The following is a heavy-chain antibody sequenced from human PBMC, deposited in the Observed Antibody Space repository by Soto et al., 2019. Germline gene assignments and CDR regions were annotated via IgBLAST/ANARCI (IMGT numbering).Heavy chain of an antibody. CDR1: GGSISTSVW. Sequence: QVQLQESGPGLVKPSGTLSLTCAVSGGSISTSVWWTWVRQPPGKGLEWIGEIFHSRSINYNPSLQNRVTISADSSQSQFSLILTSLTAADTALYYCATRSTTQDVFEVWGQGTMVTVSS. D-gene: IGHD1-26*01. V-gene: IGHV4-4*02. CDR2: IFHSRSI. J-gene: IGHJ3*01. CDR3: ATRSTTQDVFEV.